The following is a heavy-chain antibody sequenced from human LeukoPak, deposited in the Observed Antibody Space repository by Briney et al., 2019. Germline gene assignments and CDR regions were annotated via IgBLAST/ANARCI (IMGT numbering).Heavy chain of an antibody. D-gene: IGHD2-21*02. CDR3: ARDRLGIVVVTAIREYYYYGMDV. J-gene: IGHJ6*02. Sequence: CGAAGSTWGSDAMQGVGEALGRGLEWVAVISYDGSNKYYADSVKGRFTISRDNSKNTLYLQMNSLRAEDTAVYYCARDRLGIVVVTAIREYYYYGMDVWGQGTTVTVSS. CDR2: ISYDGSNK. V-gene: IGHV3-30*04. CDR1: GSTWGSDA.